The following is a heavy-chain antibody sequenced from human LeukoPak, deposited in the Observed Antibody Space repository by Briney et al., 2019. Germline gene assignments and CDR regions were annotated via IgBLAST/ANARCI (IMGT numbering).Heavy chain of an antibody. J-gene: IGHJ2*01. CDR2: ISGSGGST. Sequence: GGSLRLSCAASGFTFSSYAMTWVRQAPGKGLEWVSAISGSGGSTYYADSVKGRLIISRDNSKNTVYLQMNGLRAEDTAVYYCASCAANPIRSWYFDLWGRGNLVTVSS. CDR3: ASCAANPIRSWYFDL. D-gene: IGHD2-21*01. V-gene: IGHV3-23*01. CDR1: GFTFSSYA.